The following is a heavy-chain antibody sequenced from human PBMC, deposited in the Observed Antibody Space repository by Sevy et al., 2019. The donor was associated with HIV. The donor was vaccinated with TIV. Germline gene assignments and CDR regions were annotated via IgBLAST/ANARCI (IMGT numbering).Heavy chain of an antibody. D-gene: IGHD3-16*01. CDR1: GLTLTTTG. CDR3: AGGDTTMITDLDY. V-gene: IGHV3-23*01. CDR2: VTSDGTT. Sequence: GGSLRLSCAASGLTLTTTGMSWVRQAPGKGLEWVAGVTSDGTTYYADSVRDRFTVSRDNSKNKRYLQLNSLRADDTAVFYCAGGDTTMITDLDYWGQGTLVTVSS. J-gene: IGHJ4*02.